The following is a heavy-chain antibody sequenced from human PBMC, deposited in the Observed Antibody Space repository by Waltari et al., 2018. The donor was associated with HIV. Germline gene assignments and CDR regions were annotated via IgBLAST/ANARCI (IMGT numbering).Heavy chain of an antibody. D-gene: IGHD2-15*01. V-gene: IGHV3-30*15. CDR2: ISNDGNDK. J-gene: IGHJ3*02. Sequence: LVESGGDLVQSGTSLILSCEASRFSFSDYDMFWVRQAPGKGLDGVAVISNDGNDKKYVDSLKGRFNVSRDNVKNTLYLYMSRLRPEDTAVYYCVRETSGRDAFDIWGLGTQVIVSS. CDR3: VRETSGRDAFDI. CDR1: RFSFSDYD.